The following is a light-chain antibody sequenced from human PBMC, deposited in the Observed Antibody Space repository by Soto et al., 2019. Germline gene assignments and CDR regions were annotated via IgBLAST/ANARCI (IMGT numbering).Light chain of an antibody. CDR1: QSIGTN. V-gene: IGKV3-15*01. J-gene: IGKJ1*01. CDR3: QRYNDWPPWT. Sequence: EMVVTQSPATLSVSPGETATLSCRASQSIGTNLAWYQQKPGQAPRLLIHGASTRATGIPARFSGSGSGTDFTRTISSLQSADFAIYDCQRYNDWPPWTFGQGTKVEIK. CDR2: GAS.